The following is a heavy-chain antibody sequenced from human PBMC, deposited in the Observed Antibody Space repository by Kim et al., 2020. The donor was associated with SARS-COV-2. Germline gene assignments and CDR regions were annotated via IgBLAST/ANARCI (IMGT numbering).Heavy chain of an antibody. CDR1: GFTFSSYA. Sequence: GGSLRLSCAASGFTFSSYAMSWVRQAPGKGLEWVSAISGSGGSTYYADSVKGRFTISRDNSKNTLYLQMNSLRAEDTAVYYCAKGGYYYDSSGSSYFDYWGQGTLVTVSS. D-gene: IGHD3-22*01. V-gene: IGHV3-23*01. CDR3: AKGGYYYDSSGSSYFDY. J-gene: IGHJ4*02. CDR2: ISGSGGST.